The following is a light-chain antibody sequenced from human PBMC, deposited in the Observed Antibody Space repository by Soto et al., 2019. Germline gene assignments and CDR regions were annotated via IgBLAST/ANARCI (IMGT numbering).Light chain of an antibody. CDR3: QVWDRSSDHWV. CDR2: DDS. V-gene: IGLV3-21*02. J-gene: IGLJ3*02. Sequence: SYELTQPPSVSVAPGQTATITCGGSNIGSKSVHWNQQKPGQAPVLVVFDDSDRPSGIPGRFSGSNFGETATLTISGVEAGDEADYYCQVWDRSSDHWVFGGGTKLTVL. CDR1: NIGSKS.